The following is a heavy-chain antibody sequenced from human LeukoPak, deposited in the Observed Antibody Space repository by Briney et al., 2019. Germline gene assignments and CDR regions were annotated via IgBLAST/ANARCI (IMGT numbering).Heavy chain of an antibody. D-gene: IGHD3-10*01. J-gene: IGHJ4*02. CDR1: GFTFSSYW. CDR2: IKQDGSEK. Sequence: GGSLRLSCAASGFTFSSYWMSWVRQAPGKGLEWVANIKQDGSEKYYVDSVKGRFTISRDNAKNSLYLQMNSLRAEDTAVYYCAKGLRSGVRGTFDYWGQGTLVPVSS. V-gene: IGHV3-7*01. CDR3: AKGLRSGVRGTFDY.